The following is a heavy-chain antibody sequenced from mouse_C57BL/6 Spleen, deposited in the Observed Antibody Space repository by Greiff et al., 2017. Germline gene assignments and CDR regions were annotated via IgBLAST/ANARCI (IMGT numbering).Heavy chain of an antibody. CDR3: AKGRVYYGIPDYAMGY. CDR1: GYTFTSYW. CDR2: IDPNSGGT. Sequence: QVQLQQPGAELVKPGASVKLSCKASGYTFTSYWMHWVKQRPGRGLEWIGRIDPNSGGTKYNEKFKSKATLTVDKPSSTAYMQRSSLTSEDSAVYYCAKGRVYYGIPDYAMGYWGQGTSVTVSS. V-gene: IGHV1-72*01. J-gene: IGHJ4*01. D-gene: IGHD2-1*01.